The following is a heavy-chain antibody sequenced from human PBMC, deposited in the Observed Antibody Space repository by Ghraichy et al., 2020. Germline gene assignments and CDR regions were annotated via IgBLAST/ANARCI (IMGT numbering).Heavy chain of an antibody. D-gene: IGHD3-3*01. J-gene: IGHJ4*02. Sequence: SETLSLTCTVSGGSISSSSYYWGWIRQPPGKGLEWIGSIYYSGSTYYNPSLKSRVTISVDTSKNQFSLKLSSVTAADTAVYYCARLQRYYDFWSGYQFDYWGQGTLVTVSS. CDR2: IYYSGST. V-gene: IGHV4-39*01. CDR3: ARLQRYYDFWSGYQFDY. CDR1: GGSISSSSYY.